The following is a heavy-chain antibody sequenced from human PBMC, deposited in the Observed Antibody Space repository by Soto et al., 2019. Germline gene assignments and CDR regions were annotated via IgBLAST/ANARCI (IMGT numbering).Heavy chain of an antibody. J-gene: IGHJ4*02. D-gene: IGHD3-3*01. CDR2: ISSSSYI. CDR1: GFTFSSYS. CDR3: ARDEGLYYDFWSGYYMVY. V-gene: IGHV3-21*01. Sequence: PWGSLRLSCAASGFTFSSYSMNWVRQAPGKGLEWVSSISSSSYIYYADSVKGRFTISRDNAKNSLYLQMNSLRAEDTAVYYCARDEGLYYDFWSGYYMVYWGQGTLVTVSS.